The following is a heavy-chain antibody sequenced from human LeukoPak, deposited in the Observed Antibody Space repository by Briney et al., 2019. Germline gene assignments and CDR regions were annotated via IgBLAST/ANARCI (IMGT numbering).Heavy chain of an antibody. CDR2: IYHSGST. CDR3: ARVAAAEFDY. CDR1: GYSISSGYY. Sequence: SETLSLTCTVSGYSISSGYYWGWIRQPPGKGLEWIGSIYHSGSTYYNPSLKSRVTISVDTSKNQFSLKLSSVTAADTAVYYCARVAAAEFDYWGQGTLVTVSS. D-gene: IGHD6-13*01. J-gene: IGHJ4*02. V-gene: IGHV4-38-2*02.